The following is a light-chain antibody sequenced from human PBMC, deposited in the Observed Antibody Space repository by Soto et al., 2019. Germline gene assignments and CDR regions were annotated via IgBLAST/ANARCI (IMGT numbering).Light chain of an antibody. V-gene: IGLV1-44*01. CDR2: SNN. CDR3: AAWDDSLNGFV. Sequence: QSVLTQPPSASATPGQRVTISCSGSSSNIGSNTVNWYQQLPGTAPKLLIYSNNQWPSGVPDRFSGSKSGTSASLAISGLQSEDEADYYCAAWDDSLNGFVCGTGTKATVL. J-gene: IGLJ1*01. CDR1: SSNIGSNT.